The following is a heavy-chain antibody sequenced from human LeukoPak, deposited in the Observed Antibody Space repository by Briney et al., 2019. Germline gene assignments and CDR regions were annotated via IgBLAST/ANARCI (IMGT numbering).Heavy chain of an antibody. CDR1: GFTFRSYS. CDR2: ISASATVI. D-gene: IGHD2-15*01. V-gene: IGHV3-21*06. J-gene: IGHJ4*02. CDR3: ARDGPSWSRDY. Sequence: PGGSLRLSCAAFGFTFRSYSMSWVRQAPGKGLEWVSTISASATVIIYAESVRGRFTISRDDAKNSLSLQVNTLGAEDTAVYYCARDGPSWSRDYWGQGTLVTVSS.